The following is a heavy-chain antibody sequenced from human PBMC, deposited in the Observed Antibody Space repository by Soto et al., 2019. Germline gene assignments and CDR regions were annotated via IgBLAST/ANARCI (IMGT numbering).Heavy chain of an antibody. CDR3: ARDSRASIAAD. J-gene: IGHJ4*02. CDR2: INHSGST. V-gene: IGHV4-34*01. D-gene: IGHD6-6*01. CDR1: GGSFSGYY. Sequence: QVQLQQWGAGLLKPSETLSLTCAVYGGSFSGYYWSWIRQPPGKGLEWIGEINHSGSTNYNPSLRIRVTISVYTSKNQFSLKLSSVTASDTAVYYCARDSRASIAADWGQGTLVTVSS.